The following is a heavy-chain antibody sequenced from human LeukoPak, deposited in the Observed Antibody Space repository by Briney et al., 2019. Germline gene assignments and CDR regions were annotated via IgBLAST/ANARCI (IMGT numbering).Heavy chain of an antibody. CDR1: GFTFSSYA. J-gene: IGHJ5*02. Sequence: GGSLRLSCAASGFTFSSYAMSWVRQAPGKGLEWVSAISGSGGSTYYADSVKGRFTISRANSKNTLYLQMNSLRAEDTAVYYCARSLGWIIGGPYWFDPWGQGTLVTVSS. CDR3: ARSLGWIIGGPYWFDP. D-gene: IGHD3-16*01. CDR2: ISGSGGST. V-gene: IGHV3-23*01.